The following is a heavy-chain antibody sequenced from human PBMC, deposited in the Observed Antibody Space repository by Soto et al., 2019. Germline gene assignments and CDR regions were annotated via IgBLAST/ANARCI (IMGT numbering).Heavy chain of an antibody. Sequence: EVQLVESGGGLVKPGGSLRLSCAASGFTFSNAWMSWVRQAPGKGLEWVGRIKSKTDGGTTDYAAPVKGRFTISRDDSKNTLYLQMNSLKTEDTAVYYCTTDYSRYGPTGGGDYWGQGTLVTVSS. D-gene: IGHD5-12*01. J-gene: IGHJ4*02. V-gene: IGHV3-15*01. CDR3: TTDYSRYGPTGGGDY. CDR1: GFTFSNAW. CDR2: IKSKTDGGTT.